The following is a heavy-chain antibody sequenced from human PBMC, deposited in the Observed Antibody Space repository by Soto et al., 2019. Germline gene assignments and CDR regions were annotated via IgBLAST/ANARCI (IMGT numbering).Heavy chain of an antibody. D-gene: IGHD5-12*01. CDR2: ILYDGSNK. CDR3: TKDTFGGYDFYYYYYMDV. Sequence: QVQLVESGGGVVQPGRSLRLSCAASGCTFNTYGMHWVRQAPCKGLEWVALILYDGSNKYYADSVKGRFTISRDNSKNTLSLQMHSLRAEDTAVYYCTKDTFGGYDFYYYYYMDVWGKGTTVTVSS. CDR1: GCTFNTYG. V-gene: IGHV3-30*18. J-gene: IGHJ6*03.